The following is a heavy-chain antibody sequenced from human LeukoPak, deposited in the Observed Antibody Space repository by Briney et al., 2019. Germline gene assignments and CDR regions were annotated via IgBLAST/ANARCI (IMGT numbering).Heavy chain of an antibody. CDR3: ARGPHYDFQLDY. CDR1: GGSISSYY. J-gene: IGHJ4*02. D-gene: IGHD3-3*01. Sequence: SETLSLTCTVSGGSISSYYWSWIRQPPGKGLEWIGYIYYSGSTNYNPSLKSRVTISVDTSKNQFSLKLSSVTAADTAVYYCARGPHYDFQLDYWGQRTLVTVSS. V-gene: IGHV4-59*01. CDR2: IYYSGST.